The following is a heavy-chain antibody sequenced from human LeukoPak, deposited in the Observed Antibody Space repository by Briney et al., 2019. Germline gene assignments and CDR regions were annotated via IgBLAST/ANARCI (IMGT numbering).Heavy chain of an antibody. J-gene: IGHJ5*02. CDR1: GFTFSSYE. V-gene: IGHV3-48*03. CDR3: ARDVRVVRGVTPKERTPNWFDP. Sequence: GGSLRLSCAASGFTFSSYEMNWVRQAPGKGLEWISYISASGTLTHYADSVEGRFTISRDNAKNSLYLQMNSLRAEDTAVYYCARDVRVVRGVTPKERTPNWFDPWGQGTLVTVSS. CDR2: ISASGTLT. D-gene: IGHD3-10*01.